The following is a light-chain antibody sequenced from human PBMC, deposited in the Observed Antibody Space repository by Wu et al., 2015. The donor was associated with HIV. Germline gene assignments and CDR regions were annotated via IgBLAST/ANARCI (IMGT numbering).Light chain of an antibody. CDR2: AAS. CDR3: CENSNIPLT. Sequence: EIVLTQSPGTLSLSPGEGATLSCRASQSFSSNFLAWYQQKPGQAPRVLIYAASRRATGIPDRFSGSGSGTDFTLTISGLGPEDFAVYYCCENSNIPLTFGGGPRWRS. J-gene: IGKJ4*01. V-gene: IGKV3-20*01. CDR1: QSFSSNF.